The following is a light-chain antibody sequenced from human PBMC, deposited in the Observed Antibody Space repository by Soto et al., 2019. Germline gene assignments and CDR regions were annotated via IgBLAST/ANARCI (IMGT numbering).Light chain of an antibody. CDR3: QHYYNSWT. CDR2: WAS. Sequence: EIVLTQSPGTLSLSPGERATLSCRASQSVSSSYLAWYQQKAGQPPKLLIDWASTRASGVPDRFSGSGSGTDFTLTISSLQAEDVAVYYCQHYYNSWTFGQGTQVEIK. V-gene: IGKV3-20*01. J-gene: IGKJ1*01. CDR1: QSVSSSY.